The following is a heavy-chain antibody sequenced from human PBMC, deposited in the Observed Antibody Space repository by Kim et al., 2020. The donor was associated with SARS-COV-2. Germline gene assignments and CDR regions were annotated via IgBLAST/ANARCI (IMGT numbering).Heavy chain of an antibody. CDR3: ANYGEGSAFDI. J-gene: IGHJ3*02. Sequence: SETLSLTCTVSGGSISSGGYYWSWIRQHPGKGLEWIGYIYYSGSTYYNPSLKSRVTISVDTSKNQFSLKLSSVTAADTAVYYCANYGEGSAFDIWGQGTMVTVSS. D-gene: IGHD4-17*01. V-gene: IGHV4-31*03. CDR1: GGSISSGGYY. CDR2: IYYSGST.